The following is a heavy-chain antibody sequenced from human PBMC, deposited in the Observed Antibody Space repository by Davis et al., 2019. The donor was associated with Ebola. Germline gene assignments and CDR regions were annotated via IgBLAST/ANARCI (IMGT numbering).Heavy chain of an antibody. CDR1: GYTFTSYD. D-gene: IGHD3-10*01. V-gene: IGHV1-8*03. Sequence: ASVKVSCKASGYTFTSYDINWVRQATGQGLEWMGWMNPNSGNTGYAQKFQGRVTITRNTSISTAYMELSSLRSEDTAVYYCARGSPGARGDAFDIWGQGTMVTVSS. CDR2: MNPNSGNT. CDR3: ARGSPGARGDAFDI. J-gene: IGHJ3*02.